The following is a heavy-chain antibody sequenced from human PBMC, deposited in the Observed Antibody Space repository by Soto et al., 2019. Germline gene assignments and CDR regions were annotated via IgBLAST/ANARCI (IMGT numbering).Heavy chain of an antibody. Sequence: QVQLVQSGAEVKKPGASVRVSCKASGYTFTSYGISWVRQAPGQGLEWMGWISAYNGNTKYAQNLQGRVTMTTDTSTSTTYMELRSWRTDDTAVYYCARDYLDTAPDIWGQGTMVTVSS. V-gene: IGHV1-18*01. CDR2: ISAYNGNT. CDR3: ARDYLDTAPDI. J-gene: IGHJ3*02. D-gene: IGHD5-18*01. CDR1: GYTFTSYG.